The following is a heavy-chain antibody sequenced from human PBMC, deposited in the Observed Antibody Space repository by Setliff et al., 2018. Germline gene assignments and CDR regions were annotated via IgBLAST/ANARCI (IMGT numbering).Heavy chain of an antibody. CDR2: IKEDGSQR. J-gene: IGHJ4*02. D-gene: IGHD2-21*01. Sequence: GGSLRLSCAASGFTFSRYWMDWARQAPGKGLEWVANIKEDGSQRNYVDAVRGRFTVSRDNARNSLYLQMNSLRVDDTAVYYCSSYLVSWGQGALVTVSS. CDR1: GFTFSRYW. CDR3: SSYLVS. V-gene: IGHV3-7*01.